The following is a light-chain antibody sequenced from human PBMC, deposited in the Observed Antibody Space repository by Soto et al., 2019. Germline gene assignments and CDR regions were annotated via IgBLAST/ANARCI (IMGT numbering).Light chain of an antibody. CDR2: AAS. CDR1: QGLSSD. CDR3: QQLNSYPIT. J-gene: IGKJ5*01. Sequence: DIQLTQSPSFLSASVGDRVTITCRASQGLSSDLAWYQQKPGKAPKLLIYAASTLQSGVPSRFSGSGSGTEFTLTISSLQPEDFATYYCQQLNSYPITFGQGTLLELK. V-gene: IGKV1-9*01.